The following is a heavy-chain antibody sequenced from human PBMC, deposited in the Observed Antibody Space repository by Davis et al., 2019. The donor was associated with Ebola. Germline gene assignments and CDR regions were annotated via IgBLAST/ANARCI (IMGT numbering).Heavy chain of an antibody. V-gene: IGHV4-39*07. J-gene: IGHJ4*02. CDR2: INHSGST. CDR3: ARVYYYVVS. Sequence: SETLSLTCTVSGGSISSSSYYWSWIRQPPGKGLEWIGEINHSGSTNYNPSLKSRVTISVDTSKNQFSLKLSSVTAADTAVYYCARVYYYVVSWGQGTLVTVSS. D-gene: IGHD3-10*02. CDR1: GGSISSSSYY.